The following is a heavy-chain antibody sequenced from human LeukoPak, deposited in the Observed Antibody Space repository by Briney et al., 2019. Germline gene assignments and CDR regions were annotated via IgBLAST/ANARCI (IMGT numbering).Heavy chain of an antibody. CDR3: ARDGGFGFLAAFDI. Sequence: PGGSLRLSCAASGFTFSSYSMNWVRQAPGKGLEWISYISGSGSVSYYEDSVKGRFTISRDNAKNSLYLQMNNLRDEDTALYYCARDGGFGFLAAFDIWGQGTMVTVSS. CDR2: ISGSGSVS. V-gene: IGHV3-48*02. CDR1: GFTFSSYS. J-gene: IGHJ3*02. D-gene: IGHD3-10*01.